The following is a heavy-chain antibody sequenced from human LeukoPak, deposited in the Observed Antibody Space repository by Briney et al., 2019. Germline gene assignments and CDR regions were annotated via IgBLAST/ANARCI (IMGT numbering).Heavy chain of an antibody. Sequence: SETLSLTCAVYGGSFSGYYWSWIRQPPGRGLEWIGEINHSGSTNYNPSLKSRVTISVDTSKNQFPLKLSSVTAADTAVYYCARGKRAAPSYCSGGSCKHFDYWGQGTLVTVSS. CDR1: GGSFSGYY. V-gene: IGHV4-34*01. CDR3: ARGKRAAPSYCSGGSCKHFDY. D-gene: IGHD2-15*01. J-gene: IGHJ4*02. CDR2: INHSGST.